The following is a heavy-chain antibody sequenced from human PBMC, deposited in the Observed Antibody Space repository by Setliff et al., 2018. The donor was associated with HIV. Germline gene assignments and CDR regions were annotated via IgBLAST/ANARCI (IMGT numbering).Heavy chain of an antibody. J-gene: IGHJ4*02. Sequence: QAGGSLRLSCAGSGFTFSSYAMSWVRQAPGEGLEWVSAILSTGERTFYADSVKGRFTISRDNSKNTVYLQMNSLRAEDTAEYYCAKELAASGLGYFDSWGRGILVTVSS. CDR2: ILSTGERT. V-gene: IGHV3-23*01. D-gene: IGHD3-22*01. CDR1: GFTFSSYA. CDR3: AKELAASGLGYFDS.